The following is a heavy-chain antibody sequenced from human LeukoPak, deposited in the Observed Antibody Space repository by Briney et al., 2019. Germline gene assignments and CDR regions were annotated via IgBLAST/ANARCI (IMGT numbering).Heavy chain of an antibody. D-gene: IGHD2-21*01. V-gene: IGHV3-74*01. J-gene: IGHJ4*02. Sequence: GGSLRLSCAASGFSFSVFEMHWVRQAPGKGPVWVSHINTDGSITDYADSVKGRFTISRDNAKNTLYLQMNSLRAQDTAVYYCAKEPFFAILNGPLPGVCDYWGQGTPVTASS. CDR3: AKEPFFAILNGPLPGVCDY. CDR2: INTDGSIT. CDR1: GFSFSVFE.